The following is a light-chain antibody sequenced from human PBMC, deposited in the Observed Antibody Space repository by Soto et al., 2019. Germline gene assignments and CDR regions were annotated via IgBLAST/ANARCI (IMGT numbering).Light chain of an antibody. CDR3: SSYTSSSTRV. CDR1: SSDVGGYNY. Sequence: QSALTQPASVSGSPGQWITISCTGTSSDVGGYNYVSWYQQHPGKAPKLMIYEVSNRPSGVSNRFSGSKSGNTASLTISGLQAEDDADYYCSSYTSSSTRVFGGGTQLTVL. J-gene: IGLJ3*02. V-gene: IGLV2-14*01. CDR2: EVS.